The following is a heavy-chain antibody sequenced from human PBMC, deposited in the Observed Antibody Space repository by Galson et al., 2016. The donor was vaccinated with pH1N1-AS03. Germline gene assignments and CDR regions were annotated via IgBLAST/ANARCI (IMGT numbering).Heavy chain of an antibody. D-gene: IGHD1-26*01. Sequence: SLRLSCAASGFIFSDYARTWFRQAPGKGRDWISLITGIGESPYNEDPVGGRFTISRDNSKNPLYLQMNSLRAEDTAVYYCSKATGSYYGSEFFDYWGQGSLVTVSS. CDR1: GFIFSDYA. J-gene: IGHJ4*02. V-gene: IGHV3-23*01. CDR3: SKATGSYYGSEFFDY. CDR2: ITGIGESP.